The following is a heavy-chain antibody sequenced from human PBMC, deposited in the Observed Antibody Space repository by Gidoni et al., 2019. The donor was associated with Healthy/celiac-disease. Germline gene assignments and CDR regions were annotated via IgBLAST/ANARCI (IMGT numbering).Heavy chain of an antibody. CDR1: GFSLSNARMG. D-gene: IGHD6-6*01. Sequence: QVTLKESGPVLVKPTETLPLTCTVSGFSLSNARMGVSWIRQPPGKALEWLAHIFSNDEKSYSTSLKSRLTISKDTSKSQVVLTMTNMDPVDTATYYCARTGRGLSSRDYYYYGMDVWGQGTTVTVSS. CDR3: ARTGRGLSSRDYYYYGMDV. V-gene: IGHV2-26*01. J-gene: IGHJ6*02. CDR2: IFSNDEK.